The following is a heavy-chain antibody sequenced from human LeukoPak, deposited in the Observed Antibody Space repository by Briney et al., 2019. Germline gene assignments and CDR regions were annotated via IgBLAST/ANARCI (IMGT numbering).Heavy chain of an antibody. CDR3: VIAARPPPVGGPRENWFDP. D-gene: IGHD6-6*01. J-gene: IGHJ5*02. CDR1: GFTFSSFS. V-gene: IGHV3-48*01. CDR2: ISTSSSTI. Sequence: TGGSLRLSCAASGFTFSSFSMNWVRQAPGKGLEWVSYISTSSSTIYYADSVKGRFTISRDNAKNSLYLQMNSLRAEDTAVYYCVIAARPPPVGGPRENWFDPWGQGTLVTVSS.